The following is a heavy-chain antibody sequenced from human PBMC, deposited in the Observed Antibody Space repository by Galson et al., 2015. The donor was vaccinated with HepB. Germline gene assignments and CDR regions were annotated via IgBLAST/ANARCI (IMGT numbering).Heavy chain of an antibody. CDR2: IYPGDSDT. D-gene: IGHD3-22*01. Sequence: QSGAEVKKPGESLKISCKGSGYSFTSYWIGWVRQMPGKGLEWMGIIYPGDSDTRYSPSFQGQVTISADKSISTAYLQWSSLKASDTAMYYCARQFDSSGYYSYYYGMDVWGQGTTVTVSS. CDR3: ARQFDSSGYYSYYYGMDV. J-gene: IGHJ6*02. CDR1: GYSFTSYW. V-gene: IGHV5-51*01.